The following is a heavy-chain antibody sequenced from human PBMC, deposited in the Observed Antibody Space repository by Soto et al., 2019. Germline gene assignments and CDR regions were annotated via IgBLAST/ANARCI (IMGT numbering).Heavy chain of an antibody. CDR2: IIPIFGTA. CDR3: ASGSDPVAGTNY. D-gene: IGHD6-19*01. J-gene: IGHJ4*02. CDR1: GGTFSSYA. V-gene: IGHV1-69*06. Sequence: QVQLVQSGAGVRKPGSWVKVSCKASGGTFSSYAISWVRQAPGQGMEWMGGIIPIFGTANYAQKFQGRVTITADKSTSTAYMELSSLRSEDTAVYYCASGSDPVAGTNYWGQGTLVTVSS.